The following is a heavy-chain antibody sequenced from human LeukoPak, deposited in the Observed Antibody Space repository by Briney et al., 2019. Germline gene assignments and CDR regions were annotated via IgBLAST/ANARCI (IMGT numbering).Heavy chain of an antibody. CDR1: GGTFSSYA. V-gene: IGHV1-69*06. J-gene: IGHJ4*02. D-gene: IGHD6-19*01. CDR2: IIPIFGTA. Sequence: APVKVSCKASGGTFSSYAISWVRQAPGQGLEWMGGIIPIFGTANYAQKFQGRVTMTEDTSTDTAYMELSSLRSEDTAVYYCATSSGWYSSGGYYFDYWGQGTLVTVSS. CDR3: ATSSGWYSSGGYYFDY.